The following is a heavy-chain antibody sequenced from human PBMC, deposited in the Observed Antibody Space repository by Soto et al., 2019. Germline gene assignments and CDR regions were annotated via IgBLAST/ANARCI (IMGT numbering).Heavy chain of an antibody. J-gene: IGHJ4*02. CDR2: TNQDGSEK. D-gene: IGHD1-26*01. CDR1: GLSFRSDW. V-gene: IGHV3-7*04. CDR3: SGGVGDAI. Sequence: EEELVESEGGLVQPGGSLRLTCAVSGLSFRSDWMNWVRQAPGKGLEWVAHTNQDGSEKYYVDSVKGRFTIFRDNAKNSLYQQMNSLRAEDTAVYYCSGGVGDAIWGQGTLVTVSS.